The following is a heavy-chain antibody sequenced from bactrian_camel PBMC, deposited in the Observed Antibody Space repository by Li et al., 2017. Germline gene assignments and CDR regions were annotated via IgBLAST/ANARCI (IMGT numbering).Heavy chain of an antibody. CDR1: GDTIGRYC. Sequence: VQLVESGGGSVQVGGSLRLSCVASGDTIGRYCMGWFRQIPDKEREGVAFFYSGGGGSTDYADSVKDRFTISWDNAQKTLYLQMNNLVPEDTAMYYCAADSRPTIRCWDYDPYEYNNWGQGTQVTVS. CDR3: AADSRPTIRCWDYDPYEYNN. V-gene: IGHV3S31*01. CDR2: FYSGGGGST. D-gene: IGHD4*01. J-gene: IGHJ4*01.